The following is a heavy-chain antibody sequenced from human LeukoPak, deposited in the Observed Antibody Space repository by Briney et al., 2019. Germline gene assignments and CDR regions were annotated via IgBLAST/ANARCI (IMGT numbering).Heavy chain of an antibody. CDR1: GFTLSSHW. Sequence: GGTLRLSCAASGFTLSSHWTSWVHQAPGKGLEWVANIKQDGSEKYYVDSVKGRFTISRDNAKNSLYLQMNSLRAEDTAVYYCARRYCSGTSCKFDYWGQGALVTVSS. V-gene: IGHV3-7*01. CDR2: IKQDGSEK. J-gene: IGHJ4*02. D-gene: IGHD2-2*01. CDR3: ARRYCSGTSCKFDY.